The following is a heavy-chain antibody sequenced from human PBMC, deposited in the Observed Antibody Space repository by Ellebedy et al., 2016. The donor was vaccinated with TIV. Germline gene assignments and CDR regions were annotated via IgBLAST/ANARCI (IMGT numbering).Heavy chain of an antibody. J-gene: IGHJ4*02. V-gene: IGHV4-31*03. CDR2: IYYSGST. D-gene: IGHD6-13*01. Sequence: SEPLSLTXTVSGGSISSGRYYWSWIRQHPGKGLEWIGYIYYSGSTYYNPSLKSRVTISVDTSKNQFSLKLSSVTAADTAVYYCARFIADFDYWGQGTLVTVSS. CDR3: ARFIADFDY. CDR1: GGSISSGRYY.